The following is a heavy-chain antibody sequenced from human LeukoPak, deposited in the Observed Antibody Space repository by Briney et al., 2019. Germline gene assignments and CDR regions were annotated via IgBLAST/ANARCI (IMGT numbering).Heavy chain of an antibody. CDR1: GYTFTSYG. V-gene: IGHV1-18*04. Sequence: ASVKVSCKASGYTFTSYGISWVRQAPGQGLEWRGWISAYNGNTNYAQKLQGRVIMTTDTSTSTAYMELRSLRSDDTAVYYCARGVFFDWLLEEYNWFDPWGQGTLVTVSS. CDR3: ARGVFFDWLLEEYNWFDP. J-gene: IGHJ5*02. CDR2: ISAYNGNT. D-gene: IGHD3-9*01.